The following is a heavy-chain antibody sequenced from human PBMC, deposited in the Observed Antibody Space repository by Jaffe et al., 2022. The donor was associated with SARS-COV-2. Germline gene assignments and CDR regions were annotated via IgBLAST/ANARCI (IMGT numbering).Heavy chain of an antibody. V-gene: IGHV4-39*01. D-gene: IGHD3-22*01. Sequence: QLQLQESGPGLVKPSETLSLTCTVSGGSISSSSYYWGWIRQPPGKGLEWIGSIYYSGSTYYNPSLKSRVTISVDTSKNQFSLKLSSVTAADTAVYYCARHVSPLSPYDSSGYIGYWGQGTLVTVSS. J-gene: IGHJ4*02. CDR2: IYYSGST. CDR1: GGSISSSSYY. CDR3: ARHVSPLSPYDSSGYIGY.